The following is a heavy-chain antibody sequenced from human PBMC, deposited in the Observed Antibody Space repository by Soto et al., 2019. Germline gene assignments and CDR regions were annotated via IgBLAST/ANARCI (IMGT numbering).Heavy chain of an antibody. D-gene: IGHD4-17*01. CDR2: IIPIFGTA. Sequence: QVQLVQSGAEVKKPESSVKVSCKASGGTFSSYAISWVRQAPGQGLEWMGGIIPIFGTANYAQKFQGRVTITADESTSTAYMELSSLRSEDTAVYYCAAGATVTTNYYYGMDVWGQGTTVTVSS. J-gene: IGHJ6*02. V-gene: IGHV1-69*12. CDR1: GGTFSSYA. CDR3: AAGATVTTNYYYGMDV.